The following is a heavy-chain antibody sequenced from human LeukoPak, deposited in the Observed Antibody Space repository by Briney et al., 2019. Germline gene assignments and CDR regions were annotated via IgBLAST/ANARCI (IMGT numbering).Heavy chain of an antibody. Sequence: PSEILSLTCAVYGGSFSGYYWSWIRQPPGKGLEWIGEINHSGSTNYNPSLKSRVTISVDTSKNQFSLKLSSVTAADTAVYYCARAGGSGYWGQGTLVTVSS. V-gene: IGHV4-34*01. CDR3: ARAGGSGY. CDR2: INHSGST. D-gene: IGHD3-10*01. J-gene: IGHJ4*02. CDR1: GGSFSGYY.